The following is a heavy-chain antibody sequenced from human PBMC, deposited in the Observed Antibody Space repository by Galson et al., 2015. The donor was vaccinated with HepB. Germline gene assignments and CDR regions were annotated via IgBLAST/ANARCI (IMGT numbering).Heavy chain of an antibody. V-gene: IGHV4-34*01. CDR1: SGSFSLFS. D-gene: IGHD3-22*01. Sequence: SETLSLTCAVYSGSFSLFSWGWIRQPPGKGLEWVGEINHNGTTNCSPSLKSRVTFSVDTSKNQVSLRLSSVTAADTAVYYCASQRTNPPDQNSDSRGFYWNYWGQATLVTVSS. CDR2: INHNGTT. CDR3: ASQRTNPPDQNSDSRGFYWNY. J-gene: IGHJ4*02.